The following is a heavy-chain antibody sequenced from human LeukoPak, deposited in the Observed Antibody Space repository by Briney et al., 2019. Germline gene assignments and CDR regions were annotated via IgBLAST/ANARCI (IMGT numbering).Heavy chain of an antibody. Sequence: SVKVSCKASGGTFSSYAISWVRQAPGQGLEWMGRIIPIFGTANYAQKFQGGVTITTDESTSTAYMELSSLRSEDTAVYYCARSGYYLNDLDYWGQGTLVTVSS. D-gene: IGHD3-22*01. J-gene: IGHJ4*02. CDR3: ARSGYYLNDLDY. CDR1: GGTFSSYA. CDR2: IIPIFGTA. V-gene: IGHV1-69*05.